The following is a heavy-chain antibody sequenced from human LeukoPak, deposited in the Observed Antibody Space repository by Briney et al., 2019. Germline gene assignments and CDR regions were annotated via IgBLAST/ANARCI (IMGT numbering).Heavy chain of an antibody. V-gene: IGHV3-33*08. Sequence: GGSLRLSCAASGFAFSSYWMSWVSQAPGKGLEWVAVIWYDGSNKYYADSVKGRFTISRDNSKNTLYLQMNSLRAEDTAVYYCARDDYYGMDVWGQGTTVTVSS. J-gene: IGHJ6*02. CDR3: ARDDYYGMDV. CDR1: GFAFSSYW. CDR2: IWYDGSNK.